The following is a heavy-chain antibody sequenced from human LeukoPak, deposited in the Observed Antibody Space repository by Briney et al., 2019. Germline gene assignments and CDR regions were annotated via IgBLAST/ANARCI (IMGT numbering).Heavy chain of an antibody. V-gene: IGHV4-34*01. J-gene: IGHJ4*02. CDR3: ARPGDCSSTSCPFDY. Sequence: SETLSLTCAVYGGSFSGYYWSWIRQPPGKGLEGIGEINHSGSTNYNPSLKSRATISVDTSKNQFSLKLSSVTAADTAVYYCARPGDCSSTSCPFDYWGQGTLVTVSS. CDR1: GGSFSGYY. CDR2: INHSGST. D-gene: IGHD2-2*01.